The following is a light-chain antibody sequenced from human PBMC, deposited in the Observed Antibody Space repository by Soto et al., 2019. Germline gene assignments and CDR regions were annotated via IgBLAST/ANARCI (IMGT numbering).Light chain of an antibody. J-gene: IGKJ3*01. Sequence: EIVMTQSPATLSVSPGERATLSCRASQSVSSNLAWYQQKPGQAPRLLIYGASTRATGIPARFSGSGSGTEFTLTISSLQSEDFAVYYCQQYNNWPPVFTFGPGTKVDSK. CDR2: GAS. CDR3: QQYNNWPPVFT. CDR1: QSVSSN. V-gene: IGKV3-15*01.